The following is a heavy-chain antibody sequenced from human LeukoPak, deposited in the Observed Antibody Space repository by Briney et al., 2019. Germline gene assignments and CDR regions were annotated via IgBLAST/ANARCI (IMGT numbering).Heavy chain of an antibody. CDR2: IHYTWNA. Sequence: PSETLSLTCSVSGGSIGSYHWSWIRQTPGKGLEWIGHIHYTWNAKYNPSLKSRVTISLDRSNNQFSLRLSSVTAADSAVCYCARVASKGGMDVWGQGTTVTVS. D-gene: IGHD5/OR15-5a*01. V-gene: IGHV4-59*01. J-gene: IGHJ6*02. CDR1: GGSIGSYH. CDR3: ARVASKGGMDV.